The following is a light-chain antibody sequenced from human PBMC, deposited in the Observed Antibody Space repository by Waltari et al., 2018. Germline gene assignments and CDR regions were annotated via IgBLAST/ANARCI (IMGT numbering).Light chain of an antibody. J-gene: IGLJ2*01. Sequence: QSVLTQPPSVSGAPGQRITISCTGTSSNIGAGYDVHWYLQLPGTAPKLLILGNNNRPSGVPDRFSASKSDTSASLAITGLQAEGEADYYCQSYDSSLSGVIFGGGTKLTVL. V-gene: IGLV1-40*01. CDR3: QSYDSSLSGVI. CDR2: GNN. CDR1: SSNIGAGYD.